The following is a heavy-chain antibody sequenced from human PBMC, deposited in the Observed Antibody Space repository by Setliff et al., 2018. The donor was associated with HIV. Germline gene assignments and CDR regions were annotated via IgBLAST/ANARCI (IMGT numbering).Heavy chain of an antibody. Sequence: SETLSLTCSVSGTSISIDHWSWSRQAPGKGLEWIGYMYHSGTTNDSPSLESRVTISIDTYKTQFSLNLRSVTAAATATYYCGRHPTTSDYNYNLLFDYWGRGVLVTVSS. CDR3: GRHPTTSDYNYNLLFDY. J-gene: IGHJ4*02. CDR1: GTSISIDH. V-gene: IGHV4-59*01. CDR2: MYHSGTT. D-gene: IGHD1-1*01.